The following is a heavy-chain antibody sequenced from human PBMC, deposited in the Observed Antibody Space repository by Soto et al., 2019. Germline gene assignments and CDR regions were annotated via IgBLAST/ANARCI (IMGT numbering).Heavy chain of an antibody. D-gene: IGHD3-22*01. Sequence: TGGSLRLSCAASGVTFINSWMNWVRQAPGKGLEWVANIKEDGTAKYYLDSVKGRFTVSRDNVKNSLYLQMNSLRAEDTAMYYCTTDRGYLTFDYWGPGTLVTVSS. CDR1: GVTFINSW. CDR2: IKEDGTAK. J-gene: IGHJ4*02. CDR3: TTDRGYLTFDY. V-gene: IGHV3-7*01.